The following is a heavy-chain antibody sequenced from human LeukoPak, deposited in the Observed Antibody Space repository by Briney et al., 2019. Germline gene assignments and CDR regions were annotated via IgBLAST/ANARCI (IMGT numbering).Heavy chain of an antibody. CDR3: ARGGHALSGDTAMAPSGG. V-gene: IGHV1-69*13. J-gene: IGHJ4*02. Sequence: SVEVSCKASGGTFSSYAISWVRQAPGQGLEWMGGIIPIFGTANYAQKFQGRVTITADDSTSTAYMELSSLRSEDTAVYYCARGGHALSGDTAMAPSGGWGQGTLVTVSS. CDR2: IIPIFGTA. CDR1: GGTFSSYA. D-gene: IGHD5-18*01.